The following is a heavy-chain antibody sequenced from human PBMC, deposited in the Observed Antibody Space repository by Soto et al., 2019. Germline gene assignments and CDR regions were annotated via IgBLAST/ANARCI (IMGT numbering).Heavy chain of an antibody. V-gene: IGHV3-9*01. J-gene: IGHJ1*01. CDR2: INWNSGSI. CDR1: GFTFDDYA. D-gene: IGHD6-13*01. Sequence: PGGSLRLSCAASGFTFDDYAMHWVRQVPGKGLEWVSGINWNSGSIGYGDSVKGRFAISRDSAKNSLHLQMNSLSAEDTAFYYCVKDESINWYSGHFRHWGQGTLVTVSS. CDR3: VKDESINWYSGHFRH.